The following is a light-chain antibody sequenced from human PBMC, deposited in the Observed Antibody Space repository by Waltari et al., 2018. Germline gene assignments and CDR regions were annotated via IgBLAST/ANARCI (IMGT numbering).Light chain of an antibody. CDR2: GIN. CDR1: TSNIGAGHD. Sequence: QSVLTQPPSVSGTPGQRVTISCSGSTSNIGAGHDVHWYQHLPGTAPKLLIVGINNRPYGFHDRLSGAKSGNSASLAITGLQADDEADYFCQSFDNMLSGGVVFGGVTKLAVL. V-gene: IGLV1-40*01. CDR3: QSFDNMLSGGVV. J-gene: IGLJ2*01.